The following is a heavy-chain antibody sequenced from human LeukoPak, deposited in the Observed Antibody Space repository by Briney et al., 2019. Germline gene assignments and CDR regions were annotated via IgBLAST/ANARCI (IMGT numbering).Heavy chain of an antibody. V-gene: IGHV3-23*01. CDR1: GFIFSSYA. CDR3: AKDRRDRYSSSWDPGYFDY. D-gene: IGHD6-13*01. J-gene: IGHJ4*02. CDR2: ISGSGGST. Sequence: GGSLRLSCAASGFIFSSYAMSWVRQAPGKGLEWVSAISGSGGSTYYADSVKGRFTISRDNSKNTLYLQMNSLRAEDTAVYYCAKDRRDRYSSSWDPGYFDYWGQGTLVTVSS.